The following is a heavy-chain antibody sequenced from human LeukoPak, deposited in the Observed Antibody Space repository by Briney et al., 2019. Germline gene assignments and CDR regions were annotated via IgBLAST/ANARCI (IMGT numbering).Heavy chain of an antibody. V-gene: IGHV4-59*01. CDR1: GGSISSYY. Sequence: PSETLSLTCTVSGGSISSYYWTWIRQPPAKGLQWIGYVYYRGNTNYNPSLKSRVTISVDTSKNQFSLNLSSVTAADTAVYYCAGSEVPVSSRYYYYGIDVWGQGTTVTVSS. CDR3: AGSEVPVSSRYYYYGIDV. D-gene: IGHD3-10*01. J-gene: IGHJ6*02. CDR2: VYYRGNT.